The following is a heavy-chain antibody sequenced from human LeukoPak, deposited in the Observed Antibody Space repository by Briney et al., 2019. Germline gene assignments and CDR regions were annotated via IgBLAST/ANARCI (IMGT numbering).Heavy chain of an antibody. Sequence: GGSLRLSCAASGFTFSNYNMNWVRQAPGKGLEWVSYISSSSSIIYYAGSVKGRFTISRDNAQKSLYLQMNSLRAEDTAVYYCAREEDRSGHRLFDQWGQGTLVTVSS. CDR2: ISSSSSII. D-gene: IGHD3-22*01. CDR1: GFTFSNYN. V-gene: IGHV3-48*04. J-gene: IGHJ4*02. CDR3: AREEDRSGHRLFDQ.